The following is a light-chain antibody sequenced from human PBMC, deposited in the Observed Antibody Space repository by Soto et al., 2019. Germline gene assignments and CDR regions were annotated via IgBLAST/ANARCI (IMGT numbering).Light chain of an antibody. V-gene: IGLV2-14*01. Sequence: QSVLTQPASVSGSPGQSITISCTGTSTDIGRYNYVSWYQQHPGKAPKLMVYDVSNRPSWVSNRFSGSKSGITASLTISGLQAEDEADYYCTSYTNDSAYVFGTGTKVTVL. CDR1: STDIGRYNY. CDR2: DVS. CDR3: TSYTNDSAYV. J-gene: IGLJ1*01.